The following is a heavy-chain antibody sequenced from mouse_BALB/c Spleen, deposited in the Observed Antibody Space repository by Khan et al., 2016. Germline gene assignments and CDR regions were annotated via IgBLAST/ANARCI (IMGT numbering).Heavy chain of an antibody. CDR3: ARDRGRLRGAMDY. V-gene: IGHV7-3*02. Sequence: EVELVESGGGLVQPGGSLRLSCATSGFTFTDYYMSWVRQPPGKALEWLGFIRNKANGYTTEYTASVKGRFTISRDNSQSILYLQMNNLRAEDSATYYCARDRGRLRGAMDYWGQGTSVTVSS. J-gene: IGHJ4*01. CDR2: IRNKANGYTT. D-gene: IGHD2-4*01. CDR1: GFTFTDYY.